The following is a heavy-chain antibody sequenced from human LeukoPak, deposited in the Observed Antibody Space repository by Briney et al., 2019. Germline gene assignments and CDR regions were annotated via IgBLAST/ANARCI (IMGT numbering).Heavy chain of an antibody. D-gene: IGHD6-13*01. Sequence: ASVKVSCKASGYTFTSYAMHWVRQAPGQRLEWMGWINAGNGNTKYSLKFQGRVTITRDTSASTAYVELSSLRSEDTAVYYCAREGGSSSFDYWGQGTLVTVSS. CDR1: GYTFTSYA. J-gene: IGHJ4*02. CDR3: AREGGSSSFDY. CDR2: INAGNGNT. V-gene: IGHV1-3*01.